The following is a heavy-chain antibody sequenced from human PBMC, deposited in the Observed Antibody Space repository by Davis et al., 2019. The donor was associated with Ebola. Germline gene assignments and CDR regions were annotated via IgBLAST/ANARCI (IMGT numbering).Heavy chain of an antibody. D-gene: IGHD2-2*01. CDR1: GFTFSSYG. Sequence: LRLSCAASGFTFSSYGMHWIRQHPGKGLEWIGYIYYSGSTYYNPSLKSRVTISVDTSKNQFSLKLSSVTAADTAVYYCARVCSSTSGLYYYYMDVWGKGTTVTVSS. CDR2: IYYSGST. CDR3: ARVCSSTSGLYYYYMDV. J-gene: IGHJ6*03. V-gene: IGHV4-31*02.